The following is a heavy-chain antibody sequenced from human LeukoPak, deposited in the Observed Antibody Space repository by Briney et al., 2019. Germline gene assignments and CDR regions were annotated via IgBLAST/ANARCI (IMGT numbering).Heavy chain of an antibody. CDR3: AKGGKWDVTPFDY. D-gene: IGHD1-26*01. V-gene: IGHV3-23*01. J-gene: IGHJ4*02. Sequence: GGSLRLSCAASGFTFTSYSMNWVRQAPGKGLEWVSTISGGGGSTYYADSVKGRFTISRDNSKNTLYLQVNSLRAEDTAVYYCAKGGKWDVTPFDYRGQGTLVTVSS. CDR2: ISGGGGST. CDR1: GFTFTSYS.